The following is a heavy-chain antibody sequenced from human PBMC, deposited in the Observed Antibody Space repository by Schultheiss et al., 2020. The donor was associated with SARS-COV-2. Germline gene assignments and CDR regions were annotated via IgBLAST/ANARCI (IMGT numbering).Heavy chain of an antibody. CDR2: INPNSGGT. D-gene: IGHD2-2*01. V-gene: IGHV1-2*02. CDR1: GYTFTGYY. Sequence: ASVKVSCKASGYTFTGYYMHWVRQAPGQGLEWMGWINPNSGGTNYAQKFQGRVTMTRDTSISTAYMELSRLRSDDTAVYYCARGPTLGYCSSTSCYNWFDPWGQGTLVTVSS. CDR3: ARGPTLGYCSSTSCYNWFDP. J-gene: IGHJ5*02.